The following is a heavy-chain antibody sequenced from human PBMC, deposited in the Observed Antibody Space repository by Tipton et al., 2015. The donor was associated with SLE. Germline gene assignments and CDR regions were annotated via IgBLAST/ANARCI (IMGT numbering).Heavy chain of an antibody. Sequence: TLSLTCTVSGGSISSGGYYWSWIRQPPGKGLEWIGEINHSGSTNYNPSPKSRVTISVDTSKNQFSLKLSSVTAADTAVYYCARDSSGYSIFFDYWGQGTLVTVSS. CDR2: INHSGST. CDR1: GGSISSGGYY. V-gene: IGHV4-39*07. J-gene: IGHJ4*02. D-gene: IGHD3-22*01. CDR3: ARDSSGYSIFFDY.